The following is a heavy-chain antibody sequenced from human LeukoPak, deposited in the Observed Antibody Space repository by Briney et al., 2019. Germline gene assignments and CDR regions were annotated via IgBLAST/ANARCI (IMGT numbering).Heavy chain of an antibody. Sequence: ASVKVSCKASGCTFTNYGISWVRQAPGQGLEWMGRISAHNGHTKYAQKVQGRVTMTRDTSTSTAYMELRSLRSDDTAVYYCARDGHRRYHYDSSGREDAFDIWGQGTMVTVSS. D-gene: IGHD3-22*01. CDR3: ARDGHRRYHYDSSGREDAFDI. CDR2: ISAHNGHT. J-gene: IGHJ3*02. CDR1: GCTFTNYG. V-gene: IGHV1-18*01.